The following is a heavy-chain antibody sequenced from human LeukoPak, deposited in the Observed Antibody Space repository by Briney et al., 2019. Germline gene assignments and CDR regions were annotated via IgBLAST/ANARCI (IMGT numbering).Heavy chain of an antibody. CDR1: GGSISSYY. CDR3: ARLYSSSWRIYGMDV. J-gene: IGHJ6*02. Sequence: PSETLSLTCTVSGGSISSYYWSWIRQPAGKGLEWIGRIYTSGSTNYNPSLKSRVTMSVDTSKNQFSLKLSSVTAADTAVYYCARLYSSSWRIYGMDVWGQGTTVTVSS. D-gene: IGHD6-13*01. V-gene: IGHV4-4*07. CDR2: IYTSGST.